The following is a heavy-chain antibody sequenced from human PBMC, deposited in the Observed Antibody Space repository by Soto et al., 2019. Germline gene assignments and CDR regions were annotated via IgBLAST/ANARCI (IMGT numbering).Heavy chain of an antibody. CDR3: ARDVGSPDIDFDY. J-gene: IGHJ4*02. CDR1: TFTFTNYW. V-gene: IGHV3-74*01. D-gene: IGHD2-15*01. CDR2: MSGDVIET. Sequence: EVQLMESGGGLVQPGGSLRLSCSASTFTFTNYWTHWVRQAPGKGLVWVSCMSGDVIETTYVDSVNGRFTLSRDNAKSTVFLQMNSLRPEDTAMYYCARDVGSPDIDFDYWGQGTLVTVSS.